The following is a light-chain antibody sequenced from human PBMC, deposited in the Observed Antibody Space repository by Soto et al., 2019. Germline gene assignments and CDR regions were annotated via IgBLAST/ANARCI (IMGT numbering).Light chain of an antibody. Sequence: EIVLTQSPGILSLSPGERAILSCRASQSVSRNFLAWYQQKPGQAPRLLIYGASSRATGIPDRFSGSGSGTDFTLTISRLEPEDFAVYYCKQYKEWPPFTFGQGTRLEIK. CDR1: QSVSRNF. J-gene: IGKJ5*01. CDR3: KQYKEWPPFT. V-gene: IGKV3-20*01. CDR2: GAS.